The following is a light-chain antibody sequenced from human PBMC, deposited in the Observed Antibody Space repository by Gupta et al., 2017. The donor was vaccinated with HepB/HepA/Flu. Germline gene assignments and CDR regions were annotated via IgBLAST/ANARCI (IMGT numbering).Light chain of an antibody. J-gene: IGLJ1*01. CDR1: SSDIGAYHS. CDR3: RSYTGAMNHV. V-gene: IGLV2-14*03. CDR2: DVT. Sequence: QLALPQPASVSGSPAQSITISCTGTSSDIGAYHSDSWYQHHPGKAPKLMIYDVTNRPSGVSVRFSASKSDNTASLTISEVQHEDESDYYCRSYTGAMNHVFGAGTKVTVL.